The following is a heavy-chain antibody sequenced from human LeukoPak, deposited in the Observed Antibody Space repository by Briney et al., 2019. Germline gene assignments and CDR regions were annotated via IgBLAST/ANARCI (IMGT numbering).Heavy chain of an antibody. D-gene: IGHD6-19*01. CDR1: GDSISTYY. J-gene: IGHJ5*02. V-gene: IGHV4-59*08. CDR3: ASLGVGSGWYFTPRNWFDP. Sequence: PSETLSLTCTVSGDSISTYYWSWIRQPPGKGLEWIGYIYYSGSTNYNPSLKSRVTISVDTSKNQFSLKLSSVTAADTAVYYCASLGVGSGWYFTPRNWFDPWGQGTLVTVSS. CDR2: IYYSGST.